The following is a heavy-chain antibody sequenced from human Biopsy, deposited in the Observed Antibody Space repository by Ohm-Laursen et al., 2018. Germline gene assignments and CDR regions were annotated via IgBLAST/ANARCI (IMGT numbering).Heavy chain of an antibody. Sequence: GSPRLSCAASGFTVSSNYMSWVRQAPGKGLEWISVIYSGGSTYYADSVKGRFTISRDNSKNTLYLQMNSLRAEDTAVYYCARGGIAVAGTNFDYWGQGTLVTVSS. V-gene: IGHV3-66*01. D-gene: IGHD6-19*01. CDR1: GFTVSSNY. J-gene: IGHJ4*02. CDR2: IYSGGST. CDR3: ARGGIAVAGTNFDY.